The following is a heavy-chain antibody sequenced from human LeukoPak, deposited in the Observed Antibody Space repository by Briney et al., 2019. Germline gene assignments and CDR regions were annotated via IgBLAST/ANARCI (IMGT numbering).Heavy chain of an antibody. V-gene: IGHV4-59*01. CDR1: GGSISSYY. Sequence: SETLSLTCTVSGGSISSYYWSWIRQPPGKGPEWIGYIFYSGSTNYNPSLKSRVTISVDTSKNQFSLKLSSVTAADTAVYYCARGSGSKDYWGQGTLVTVSS. J-gene: IGHJ4*02. CDR3: ARGSGSKDY. CDR2: IFYSGST. D-gene: IGHD1-26*01.